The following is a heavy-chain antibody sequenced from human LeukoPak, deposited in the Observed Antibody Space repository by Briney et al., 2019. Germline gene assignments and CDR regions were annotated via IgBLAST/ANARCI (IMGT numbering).Heavy chain of an antibody. CDR3: ARPGRAANRALHAFDI. J-gene: IGHJ3*02. Sequence: ASVTVSCKASGYTFTSYYMHWVRQAPGQGLEWMGIINPSGGSTSYAQKFQGRVTMTRDMSTSTVYMELSSLRSEDTAVYYCARPGRAANRALHAFDIWGQGTMVTVSS. D-gene: IGHD5-18*01. V-gene: IGHV1-46*01. CDR2: INPSGGST. CDR1: GYTFTSYY.